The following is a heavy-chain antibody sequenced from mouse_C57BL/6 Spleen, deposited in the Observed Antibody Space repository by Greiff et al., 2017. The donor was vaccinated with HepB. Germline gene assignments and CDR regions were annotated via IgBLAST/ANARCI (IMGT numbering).Heavy chain of an antibody. V-gene: IGHV1-76*01. Sequence: QVQLKQSGAELVRPGASVKLSCKASGYTFTDYYINWVKQRPGQGLEWIARIYPGSGNTYYNEKFKGKATLTAEKSSSTAYMQLSSLTSEDSAVYFCASSRDYDVGAMDYWGQGTSVTVSS. CDR2: IYPGSGNT. CDR3: ASSRDYDVGAMDY. J-gene: IGHJ4*01. D-gene: IGHD2-4*01. CDR1: GYTFTDYY.